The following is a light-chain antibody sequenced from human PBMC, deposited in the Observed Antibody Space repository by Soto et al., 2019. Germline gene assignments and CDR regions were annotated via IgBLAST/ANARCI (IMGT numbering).Light chain of an antibody. CDR3: QQRSNWPIT. J-gene: IGKJ5*01. V-gene: IGKV3-11*01. Sequence: EIVLTQSPATLSLSPGERATISCRASQSISSYLAWYQQKPGKPPRLLIYDASNRATGIPARFGGSGSGTDFTLTISSLEPEDFAVYFCQQRSNWPITFGQGTRLEIK. CDR2: DAS. CDR1: QSISSY.